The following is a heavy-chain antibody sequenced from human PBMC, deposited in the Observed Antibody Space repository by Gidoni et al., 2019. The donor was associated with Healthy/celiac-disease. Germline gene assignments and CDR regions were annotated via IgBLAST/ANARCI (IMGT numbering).Heavy chain of an antibody. V-gene: IGHV3-23*01. CDR2: ISGSGGST. J-gene: IGHJ4*02. CDR3: AKARGYSGGSYVFLDY. CDR1: GFTFSSYA. Sequence: EVQLLESGGGLVQPGGSLRLSCAASGFTFSSYAMRWVRQAPGKGLEWVSAISGSGGSTYYADSVKGRFTSSRDNSKNTLYLQMNSLRAEDTAVYYCAKARGYSGGSYVFLDYWGQGTLVTVSS. D-gene: IGHD1-26*01.